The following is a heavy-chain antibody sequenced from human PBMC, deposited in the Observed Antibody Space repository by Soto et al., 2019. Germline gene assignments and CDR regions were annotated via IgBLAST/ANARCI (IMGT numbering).Heavy chain of an antibody. CDR3: AHSIRGWYEPFDY. CDR1: GFSLTTAGMG. Sequence: QITLKESGPTVVKPTQTLTLTCTFSGFSLTTAGMGVGWIRQPPGKALEWLALTYWSDDRYHSPSLKSRLTISKDTSKNQVVLKMTNMDPVDTATYYCAHSIRGWYEPFDYWGQGTLVTVSS. J-gene: IGHJ4*02. V-gene: IGHV2-5*01. CDR2: TYWSDDR. D-gene: IGHD6-19*01.